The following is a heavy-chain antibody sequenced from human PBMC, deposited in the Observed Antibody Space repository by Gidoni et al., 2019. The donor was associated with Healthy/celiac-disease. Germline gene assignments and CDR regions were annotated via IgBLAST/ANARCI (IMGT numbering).Heavy chain of an antibody. CDR2: ISPIFGTA. Sequence: QVQLVQSGAEVKKPGSSVKVSCKASGGTFSSYAISWVRQAPGQGLEWMGGISPIFGTANYAQKFQGRVTITADESTSTAYMELSSLRSEDTAVYYCARDQVYCTGGVCDPDYYYYYGMDVWGQGTTVTVSS. D-gene: IGHD2-8*02. CDR1: GGTFSSYA. V-gene: IGHV1-69*01. CDR3: ARDQVYCTGGVCDPDYYYYYGMDV. J-gene: IGHJ6*02.